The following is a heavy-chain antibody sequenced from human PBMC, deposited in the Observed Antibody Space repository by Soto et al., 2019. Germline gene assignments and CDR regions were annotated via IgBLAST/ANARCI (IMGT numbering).Heavy chain of an antibody. CDR2: ISWNSGSI. D-gene: IGHD3-10*01. J-gene: IGHJ5*02. V-gene: IGHV3-9*01. CDR1: GFTFDDYA. CDR3: AKDKELLWFGEVNWFDP. Sequence: EVQLVESGGGLVQPGRSLRLSCAASGFTFDDYAMHWVRQAPGKGLEWVSGISWNSGSIGYADSVKGRFTISRDNAKNSLYLQMNSLRAVDTALYYCAKDKELLWFGEVNWFDPWGQGTLVTVSS.